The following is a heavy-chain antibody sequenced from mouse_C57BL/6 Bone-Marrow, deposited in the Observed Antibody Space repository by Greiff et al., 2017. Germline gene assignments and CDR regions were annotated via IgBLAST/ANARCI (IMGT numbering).Heavy chain of an antibody. Sequence: VHVKQSGAELVRPGASVKLSCTASGFNIKDDYMHWVKQRPEQGLEWIGWIDPENGDTEYASKFQGKATITADTSSNTAYLQLSSLTSEDTAVYYCVLLRHAMDDWGQGTSVTVSS. J-gene: IGHJ4*01. CDR3: VLLRHAMDD. CDR2: IDPENGDT. D-gene: IGHD2-1*01. V-gene: IGHV14-4*01. CDR1: GFNIKDDY.